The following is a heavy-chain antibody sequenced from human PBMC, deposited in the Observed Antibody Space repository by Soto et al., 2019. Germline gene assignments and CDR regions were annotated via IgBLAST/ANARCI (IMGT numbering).Heavy chain of an antibody. CDR2: ISGSGDST. J-gene: IGHJ4*02. CDR3: ARRSSSWYFDY. V-gene: IGHV3-23*01. D-gene: IGHD6-13*01. Sequence: EVQLLESGGGLVQPGGSLRLSCAASGFTFISYAMNWVRQAPGKGLEWVSVISGSGDSTYYADSVKGRFTISRDNSKNTLYLQMNSLRAEDTAIYYCARRSSSWYFDYWGQGTLVTVSS. CDR1: GFTFISYA.